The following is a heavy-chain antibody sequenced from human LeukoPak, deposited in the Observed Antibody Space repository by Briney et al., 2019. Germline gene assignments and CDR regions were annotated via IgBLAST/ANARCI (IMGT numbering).Heavy chain of an antibody. CDR3: ALISRGIAVPGTEL. CDR1: GASISSNNW. Sequence: PSETLSLTCAVSGASISSNNWWSWVHQPPGKGLEWIGEIYHSGSTNYTPSLKSRVTISIDKSKNQFSLKLSSVTAADTAVYYCALISRGIAVPGTELWGQGTLVTVSS. CDR2: IYHSGST. V-gene: IGHV4-4*02. D-gene: IGHD6-19*01. J-gene: IGHJ4*02.